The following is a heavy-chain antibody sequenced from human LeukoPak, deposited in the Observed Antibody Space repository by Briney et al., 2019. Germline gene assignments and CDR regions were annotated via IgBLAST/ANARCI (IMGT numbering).Heavy chain of an antibody. V-gene: IGHV1-8*03. CDR1: GYTFTGYF. J-gene: IGHJ3*02. Sequence: ASVKVSCKASGYTFTGYFMHWVRQAPGQGLEWMGWINPNSGNTGYAQKFQGRVTITRNTSISTAYMELSSLRSEDTAVYYCARGRLGIYAFDIWGQGTMVTVSS. CDR2: INPNSGNT. CDR3: ARGRLGIYAFDI. D-gene: IGHD7-27*01.